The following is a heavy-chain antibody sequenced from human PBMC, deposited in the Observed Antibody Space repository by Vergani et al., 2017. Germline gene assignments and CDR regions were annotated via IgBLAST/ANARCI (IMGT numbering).Heavy chain of an antibody. CDR3: ARGLRQRYFQH. CDR1: GGSISSYY. J-gene: IGHJ1*01. D-gene: IGHD3-3*01. V-gene: IGHV4-59*01. Sequence: QVQLPQWGAGLLKPSETLSLTCTVSGGSISSYYWSWIRQPPGKGLEWIGYIYYSGSTNYNPSLKSRVTISVDTSKNQFSLKLSSVTAADTAVYYCARGLRQRYFQHWGQGTLVTVSS. CDR2: IYYSGST.